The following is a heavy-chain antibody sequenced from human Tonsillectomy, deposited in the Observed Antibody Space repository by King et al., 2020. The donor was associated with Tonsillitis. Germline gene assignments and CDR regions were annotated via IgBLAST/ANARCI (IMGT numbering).Heavy chain of an antibody. J-gene: IGHJ6*02. Sequence: VQLVESGGGVVQPGRSLRLSCAASGFTFSSYAMHWVRQAPGKGLEWVAVISYDGSNKYHADSVKGRFTISRDNSKNTLYLQMNSLRAEDTAVYYSARAWQDCSGGSCYSSVYYYGMDVWGQGTTVTVSS. CDR2: ISYDGSNK. D-gene: IGHD2-15*01. V-gene: IGHV3-30*04. CDR1: GFTFSSYA. CDR3: ARAWQDCSGGSCYSSVYYYGMDV.